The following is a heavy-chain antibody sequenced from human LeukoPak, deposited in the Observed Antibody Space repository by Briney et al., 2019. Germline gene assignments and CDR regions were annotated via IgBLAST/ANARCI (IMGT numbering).Heavy chain of an antibody. J-gene: IGHJ6*04. CDR1: GGSFSGYY. CDR3: ARGAGYCSGGSCYWGRTFPPKNGMDV. D-gene: IGHD2-15*01. V-gene: IGHV4-34*01. CDR2: INHSGST. Sequence: SETLSLTCAVYGGSFSGYYWSWIRQPPGKGLEWIGEINHSGSTNYNPSLESRVTISVDTSKNQFSLKLSSVTAADTAVYYCARGAGYCSGGSCYWGRTFPPKNGMDVWGEGTTVTVSS.